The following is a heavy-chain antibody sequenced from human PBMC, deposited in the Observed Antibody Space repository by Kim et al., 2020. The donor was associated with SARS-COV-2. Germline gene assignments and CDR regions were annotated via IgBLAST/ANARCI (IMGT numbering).Heavy chain of an antibody. CDR3: TTVGNRGIWFGSDYYGMDV. D-gene: IGHD3-10*01. Sequence: GGSLRHSCAASGFTFSNAWMSWVRQAPGKGLEWVGRIKSKTDGGTTDYAAPVKGRFTISRDDSKNTLYLQMNSLKTEDTAVYYCTTVGNRGIWFGSDYYGMDVWGQGTTVTVSS. J-gene: IGHJ6*02. CDR2: IKSKTDGGTT. CDR1: GFTFSNAW. V-gene: IGHV3-15*01.